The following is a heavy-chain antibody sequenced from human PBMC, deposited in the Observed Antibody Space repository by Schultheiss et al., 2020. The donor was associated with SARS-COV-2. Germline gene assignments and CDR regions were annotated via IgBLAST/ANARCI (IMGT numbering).Heavy chain of an antibody. Sequence: SETLSLTCTVSGGSISSYYWTWIRQTPGKGLEWIGSIYYSGSTNYNPSLKSRVTISVDTPKNQFSLKVRSVTAADTAVYYCAREVVYGDLMIDYWGQGTLVTVSS. CDR2: IYYSGST. J-gene: IGHJ4*02. D-gene: IGHD4-17*01. CDR1: GGSISSYY. CDR3: AREVVYGDLMIDY. V-gene: IGHV4-59*01.